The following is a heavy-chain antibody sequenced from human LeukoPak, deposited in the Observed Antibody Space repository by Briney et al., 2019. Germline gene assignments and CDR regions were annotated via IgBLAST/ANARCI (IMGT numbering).Heavy chain of an antibody. CDR2: INTNTGNP. J-gene: IGHJ4*02. V-gene: IGHV7-4-1*02. CDR3: ARPRTRGYSSGFEY. CDR1: GYTFTSYA. D-gene: IGHD5-18*01. Sequence: ASVKVSCKASGYTFTSYAMNWVRQAPGQGLEWMGWINTNTGNPTYAQGFTGQFVFSLDTSVSTAYLQISSLKAEDTAVYYCARPRTRGYSSGFEYWGQGTLVTVSS.